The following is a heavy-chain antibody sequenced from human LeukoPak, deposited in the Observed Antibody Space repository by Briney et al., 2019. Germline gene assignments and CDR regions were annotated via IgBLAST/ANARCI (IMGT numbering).Heavy chain of an antibody. V-gene: IGHV4-61*01. J-gene: IGHJ3*02. CDR3: ARRSYDSSGYYYDDAFDI. Sequence: PSETLSLTCTVSGGSVSSNNYQWNWIRQPPGKGLEWIGDIYHSGSTNYNPSLKSRVTISVDTSKNQFSLKLSSVTAADTAMYYCARRSYDSSGYYYDDAFDIWGQGTMVTVSS. D-gene: IGHD3-22*01. CDR1: GGSVSSNNYQ. CDR2: IYHSGST.